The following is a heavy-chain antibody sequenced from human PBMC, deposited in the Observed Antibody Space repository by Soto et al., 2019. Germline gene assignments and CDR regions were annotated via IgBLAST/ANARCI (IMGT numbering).Heavy chain of an antibody. CDR3: AREDGSYPYYFDY. CDR2: IYYSGNT. V-gene: IGHV4-61*08. D-gene: IGHD1-26*01. J-gene: IGHJ4*02. CDR1: GGSVSSGVYY. Sequence: QVQLQESGPGLVKPSETLSLTCTVSGGSVSSGVYYWSWFRQPPGKGLEWIGYIYYSGNTNYNPSLKSRVTISVDTSKNQFSLNLTSVTAADSAVYYCAREDGSYPYYFDYWGQGTLVTVSS.